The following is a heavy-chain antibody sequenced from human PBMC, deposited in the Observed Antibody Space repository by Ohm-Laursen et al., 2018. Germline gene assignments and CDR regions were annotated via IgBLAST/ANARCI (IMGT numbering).Heavy chain of an antibody. V-gene: IGHV3-9*01. CDR1: GFTFDDYA. D-gene: IGHD3-10*01. Sequence: RSLRLSCKASGFTFDDYAMHWVRQAPGKGLEWVSGISRNSGSMGYADSVKGRFTISRDNAKNSLYLQMNSLRAEDTALYYCAKDSSGGYYGMHVWGQGTTVTVSS. J-gene: IGHJ6*02. CDR2: ISRNSGSM. CDR3: AKDSSGGYYGMHV.